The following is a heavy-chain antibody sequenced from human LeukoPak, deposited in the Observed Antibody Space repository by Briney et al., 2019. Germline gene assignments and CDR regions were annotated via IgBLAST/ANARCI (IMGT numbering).Heavy chain of an antibody. CDR2: ISGSGGST. CDR1: GFTFSSYA. Sequence: PGGSLRLSCAASGFTFSSYAMSWVRQAPGKGLEWVSAISGSGGSTYYADSVKGRFTISRDNSKNTLYLQMNSLRAEDTAVYYCAKDIPDTYYYDSSGLSWGQGTLVTVSS. J-gene: IGHJ5*02. V-gene: IGHV3-23*01. CDR3: AKDIPDTYYYDSSGLS. D-gene: IGHD3-22*01.